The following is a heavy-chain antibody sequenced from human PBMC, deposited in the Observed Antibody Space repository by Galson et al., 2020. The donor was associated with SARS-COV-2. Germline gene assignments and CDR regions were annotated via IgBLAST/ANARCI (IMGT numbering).Heavy chain of an antibody. J-gene: IGHJ4*02. CDR1: GYNVNNYA. D-gene: IGHD2-15*01. CDR3: ARDGGDY. Sequence: ASVKVSCKASGYNVNNYAMHWVRQAPGQRLEWMGWINADNDNTKHSQDFQGRVTITRDTSANTAYMELSSLRSEDTAVYYCARDGGDYWGQVTLVTVSA. CDR2: INADNDNT. V-gene: IGHV1-3*03.